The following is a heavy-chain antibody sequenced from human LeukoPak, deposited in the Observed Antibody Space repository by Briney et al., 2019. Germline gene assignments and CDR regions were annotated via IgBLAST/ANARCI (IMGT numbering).Heavy chain of an antibody. CDR3: AREDCSSTSCSYYYYYYMDV. J-gene: IGHJ6*03. CDR2: IYYSGST. D-gene: IGHD2-2*01. Sequence: SETLSLTCTVSGGPISGYYGSWIRQPPGEGLEWLGYIYYSGSTNYNPSLKSRVTMSVDTSKNQFSLKLSSVTAADTAVYYCAREDCSSTSCSYYYYYYMDVWGKGTTVTVSS. V-gene: IGHV4-59*12. CDR1: GGPISGYY.